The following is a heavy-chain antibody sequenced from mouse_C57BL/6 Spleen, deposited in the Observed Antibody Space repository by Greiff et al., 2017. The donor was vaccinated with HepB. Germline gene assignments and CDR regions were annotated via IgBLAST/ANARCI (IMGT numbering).Heavy chain of an antibody. CDR1: GYTFTSYW. V-gene: IGHV1-52*01. Sequence: QVQLQQPGAELVRPGSSVKLSCKASGYTFTSYWMHWVKQRPIQGLEWIGNIDPSDSETHYNQKFKDKATLTADKSSSTAYMQLSSLTSEDSAVYYCARSRGYYYGSSYGYFDYWGQGTTLTVSS. D-gene: IGHD1-1*01. J-gene: IGHJ2*01. CDR2: IDPSDSET. CDR3: ARSRGYYYGSSYGYFDY.